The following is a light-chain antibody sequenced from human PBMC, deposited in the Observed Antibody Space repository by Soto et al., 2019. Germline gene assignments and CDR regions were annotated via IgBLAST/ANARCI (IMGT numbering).Light chain of an antibody. Sequence: QSVLTQPPSVSGSPGQSVTISCTGTSSDVGSYNRVSWYQQPPGTAPKLMIYEASNRPSGVPDRFSGSKSGNTASLTISGLQAEDEADYYSRSYSSSSTYVFGSGNMVTVL. CDR1: SSDVGSYNR. J-gene: IGLJ1*01. CDR2: EAS. V-gene: IGLV2-18*02. CDR3: RSYSSSSTYV.